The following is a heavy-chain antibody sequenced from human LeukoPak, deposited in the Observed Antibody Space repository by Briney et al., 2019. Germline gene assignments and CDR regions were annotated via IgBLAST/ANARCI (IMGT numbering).Heavy chain of an antibody. J-gene: IGHJ4*02. Sequence: GGSLRLSCAASGFTFSGYWMSWVRQAPGKGLEWVANIKQDGSEKYYVDSVKGRFTISRDNAKNSLYLQMNSLRAEDTAVYYCARDPYYYDSSGYSPWGQGTLVTVSS. CDR2: IKQDGSEK. D-gene: IGHD3-22*01. CDR3: ARDPYYYDSSGYSP. V-gene: IGHV3-7*03. CDR1: GFTFSGYW.